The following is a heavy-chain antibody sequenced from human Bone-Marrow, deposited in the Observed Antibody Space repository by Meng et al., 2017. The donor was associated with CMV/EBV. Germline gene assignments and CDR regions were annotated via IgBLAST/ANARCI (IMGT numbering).Heavy chain of an antibody. J-gene: IGHJ4*02. CDR2: IYYSGST. CDR1: GGSISSYY. CDR3: ARETGIFGWTRPERGIDY. D-gene: IGHD3-10*01. Sequence: SETLSLTCTVSGGSISSYYWSWIRQPPGKGLEWIGYIYYSGSTNYNPSLKSRVTISVDTSKNQFSLKLSSVTAADTAVYYCARETGIFGWTRPERGIDYWGQGTLVTGSS. V-gene: IGHV4-59*01.